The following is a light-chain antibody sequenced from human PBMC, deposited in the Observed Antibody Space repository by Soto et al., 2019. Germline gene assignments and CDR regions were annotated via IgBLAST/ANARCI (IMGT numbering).Light chain of an antibody. V-gene: IGLV2-11*01. J-gene: IGLJ3*02. CDR2: TIT. Sequence: QSVLTQPRSVSGSPGQPVTISCTGTSSDVGAYDYVSWYQQHPGKAPKLMIYTITKRPSGVPDRFSGSKSGNTASLTISGLQAEDEADYYCCSYAGSFTWVFGGGTKLTVL. CDR1: SSDVGAYDY. CDR3: CSYAGSFTWV.